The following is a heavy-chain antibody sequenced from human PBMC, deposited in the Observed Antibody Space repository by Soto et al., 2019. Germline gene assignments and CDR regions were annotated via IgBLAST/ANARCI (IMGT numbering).Heavy chain of an antibody. J-gene: IGHJ4*02. CDR2: IIPIFGTA. CDR3: ARDPNDNDSSGYYDY. Sequence: SVKVSCKASGGTFSSYAISWVRQAPGLGLEWMGGIIPIFGTANYAQKFQGRVTITADESTSTAYMELSSLRSEDTAVYYCARDPNDNDSSGYYDYWGQGTLVTVSS. D-gene: IGHD3-22*01. V-gene: IGHV1-69*13. CDR1: GGTFSSYA.